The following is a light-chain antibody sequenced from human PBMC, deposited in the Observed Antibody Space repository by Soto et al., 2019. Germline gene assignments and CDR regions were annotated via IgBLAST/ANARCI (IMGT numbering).Light chain of an antibody. Sequence: DIQMTQSPSSLSASVGDRVTITCRASQSISSYLSWFQQKPGKAPKLLIYAASTLQSAVPSRFSGSVSGTDFTLTISSLQPEDFATYYCQQSYSTPSITFGQGTRLEIK. CDR3: QQSYSTPSIT. J-gene: IGKJ5*01. CDR2: AAS. CDR1: QSISSY. V-gene: IGKV1-39*01.